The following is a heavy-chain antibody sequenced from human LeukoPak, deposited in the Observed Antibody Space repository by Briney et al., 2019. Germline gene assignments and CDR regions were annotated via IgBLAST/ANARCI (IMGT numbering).Heavy chain of an antibody. CDR2: IRYDGSNK. J-gene: IGHJ4*02. V-gene: IGHV3-30*02. Sequence: GGSLRLSCAASGFTFSSYGMHWVRQAPGKGLEWVAFIRYDGSNKYYADSVKGRFTISRDNSKNTLYLQMNSLRAEDTAVYYCTKDEAVAGKAPDFDYWGQGTLVTVSS. D-gene: IGHD6-19*01. CDR3: TKDEAVAGKAPDFDY. CDR1: GFTFSSYG.